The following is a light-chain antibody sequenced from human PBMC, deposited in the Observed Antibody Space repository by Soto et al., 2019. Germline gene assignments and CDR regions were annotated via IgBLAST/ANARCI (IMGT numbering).Light chain of an antibody. CDR1: QDISNY. V-gene: IGKV1-33*01. Sequence: DIQLTQSPSSLPASVGDRVTITCQASQDISNYLNWYQQKPGKAPELLINDASNLEMGVPSRFSGVGSGTDFTFTISSLQPEDIATYFCQQYDSLPITFGQGTRL. J-gene: IGKJ5*01. CDR3: QQYDSLPIT. CDR2: DAS.